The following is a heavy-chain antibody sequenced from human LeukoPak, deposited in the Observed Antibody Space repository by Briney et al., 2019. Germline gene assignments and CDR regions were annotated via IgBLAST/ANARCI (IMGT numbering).Heavy chain of an antibody. Sequence: PGGSLRLSCAASGFTFSSYGMHWVRQAPGKGLEWVAVISYDGSNKYYADSVKGRFTISRDNSKNTLYLQMNSLRAEDTAVYYCAKDREVRGVIAPCPDYWGQGTLVTVSS. V-gene: IGHV3-30*18. J-gene: IGHJ4*02. CDR2: ISYDGSNK. D-gene: IGHD3-10*01. CDR1: GFTFSSYG. CDR3: AKDREVRGVIAPCPDY.